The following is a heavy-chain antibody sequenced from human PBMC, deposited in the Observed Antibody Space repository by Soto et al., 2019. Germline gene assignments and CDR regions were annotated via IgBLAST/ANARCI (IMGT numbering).Heavy chain of an antibody. D-gene: IGHD4-17*01. J-gene: IGHJ6*03. CDR2: ISGSGGST. V-gene: IGHV3-23*01. Sequence: GGSLRLSCAASGFTFSSNAMSWVRQAPGKGLEWVSAISGSGGSTYYADSVKGRFTISRDNSKNTLYLQMNSLRAEDTAVYYCAKTPRLYYYYYMDVWGKGTTVTVSS. CDR3: AKTPRLYYYYYMDV. CDR1: GFTFSSNA.